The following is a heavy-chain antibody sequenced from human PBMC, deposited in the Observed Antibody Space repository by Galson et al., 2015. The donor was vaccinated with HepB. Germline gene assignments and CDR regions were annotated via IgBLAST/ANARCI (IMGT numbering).Heavy chain of an antibody. CDR2: ISYDGSNK. J-gene: IGHJ1*01. Sequence: SLRLSCAASGFTFSSYAMHWVRQAPGKGLEWVAVISYDGSNKYYADSVKGRFTISRDNSKNTLYLQMNSLRAEDTAVYYCAREDIVVVPAAPDAEYFQHWGQGTLVTVSS. CDR1: GFTFSSYA. D-gene: IGHD2-2*01. V-gene: IGHV3-30-3*01. CDR3: AREDIVVVPAAPDAEYFQH.